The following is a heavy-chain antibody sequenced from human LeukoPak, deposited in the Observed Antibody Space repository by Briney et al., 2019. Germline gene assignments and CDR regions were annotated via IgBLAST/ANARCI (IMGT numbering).Heavy chain of an antibody. V-gene: IGHV3-7*01. J-gene: IGHJ6*03. CDR3: ARDGAFEWFGEVNYMDV. CDR1: GLTFSNYW. CDR2: IKQDGSEK. Sequence: GGSLRLSCAASGLTFSNYWMSWVRQTPGKGLEWVAEIKQDGSEKNYVDSVKGRFIISRDNTKSSLSLQMNSLRDEDTAVYYCARDGAFEWFGEVNYMDVWGKGTTVTISS. D-gene: IGHD3-10*01.